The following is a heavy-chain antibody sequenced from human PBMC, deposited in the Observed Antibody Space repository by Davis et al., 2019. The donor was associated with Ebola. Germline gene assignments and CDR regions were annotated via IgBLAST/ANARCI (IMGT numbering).Heavy chain of an antibody. CDR1: GYGFTSHW. D-gene: IGHD1-20*01. Sequence: GESLKISCKGSGYGFTSHWIGWVRQMPGKGLEWMGIIYTGDSDTRYSPSFRGQVTISADKSIKTAFLQWSSLKASATAMYYCASLRRTITGMDDAFDIWGQGTMVTVSS. V-gene: IGHV5-51*01. CDR2: IYTGDSDT. J-gene: IGHJ3*02. CDR3: ASLRRTITGMDDAFDI.